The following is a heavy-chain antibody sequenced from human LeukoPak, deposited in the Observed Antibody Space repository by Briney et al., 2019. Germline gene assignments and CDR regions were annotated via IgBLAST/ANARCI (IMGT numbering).Heavy chain of an antibody. CDR1: GGSISSYY. D-gene: IGHD6-13*01. CDR2: IYYSGST. V-gene: IGHV4-59*01. CDR3: ARVGLGYSSSWYNLRYYFDY. J-gene: IGHJ4*02. Sequence: SETLSLTCTVTGGSISSYYWSWIRQPPGKGLEWNGYIYYSGSTNYNPSLKSRVTISVDTSKNQFSLKLSSVTAVDTAVYYCARVGLGYSSSWYNLRYYFDYWGQGTLVTVSS.